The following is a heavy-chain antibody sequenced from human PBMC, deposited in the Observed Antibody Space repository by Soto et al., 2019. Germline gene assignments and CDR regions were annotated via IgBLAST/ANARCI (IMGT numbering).Heavy chain of an antibody. Sequence: GGSLRLCCAASGFTFSSYEMNWVRQAPGKGLEWVSYISSSGSTIYYADSVKGRFTISRDNAKNSLYLQMNSLRAEDTAVYYCARAPRAVANPYYFDYWGQGTLVTVSS. J-gene: IGHJ4*02. CDR1: GFTFSSYE. V-gene: IGHV3-48*03. CDR2: ISSSGSTI. CDR3: ARAPRAVANPYYFDY. D-gene: IGHD6-19*01.